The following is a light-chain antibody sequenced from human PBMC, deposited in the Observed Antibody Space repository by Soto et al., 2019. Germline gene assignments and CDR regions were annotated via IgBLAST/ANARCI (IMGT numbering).Light chain of an antibody. CDR1: SSNIGGNT. CDR3: AAWDDSLNAFV. CDR2: GND. V-gene: IGLV1-44*01. J-gene: IGLJ1*01. Sequence: QSALTQPPSASGTPGQRVTISCSRSSSNIGGNTVNWYQQLPGTAPKLLIYGNDQRPSGVPDRFSGSKSGTSASLAISGLQSEDEADYYCAAWDDSLNAFVFGTGTKVTVL.